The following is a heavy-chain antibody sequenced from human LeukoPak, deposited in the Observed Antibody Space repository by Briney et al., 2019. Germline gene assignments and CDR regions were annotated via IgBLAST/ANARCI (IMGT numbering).Heavy chain of an antibody. J-gene: IGHJ4*02. V-gene: IGHV1-46*03. CDR3: ARAPSNSSGWYGRDY. CDR2: INPSGGST. CDR1: GYTFTSYY. Sequence: ASVKVSCKASGYTFTSYYMHWVRQAPGQGLEWMGIINPSGGSTSYAQKFQGRVTMTRDTSTSTVYMELSSLRSEHTAVYYCARAPSNSSGWYGRDYWGQGTLVTVSS. D-gene: IGHD6-19*01.